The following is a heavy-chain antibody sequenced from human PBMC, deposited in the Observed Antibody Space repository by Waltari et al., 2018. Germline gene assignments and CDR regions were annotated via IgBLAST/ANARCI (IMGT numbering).Heavy chain of an antibody. J-gene: IGHJ3*02. Sequence: EVQLVESGGGLVQPGGSLRLSCAASGFTFSSYAMSWVRQAPGKGLEWVSAIRGSGGRKYYADSVKGRFTISRDNSKNTLYLQMNSLRAEDTAVYYCANLRQARSSGYYRAPDAFDIWGQVTMVTVSS. D-gene: IGHD3-22*01. CDR3: ANLRQARSSGYYRAPDAFDI. V-gene: IGHV3-23*04. CDR2: IRGSGGRK. CDR1: GFTFSSYA.